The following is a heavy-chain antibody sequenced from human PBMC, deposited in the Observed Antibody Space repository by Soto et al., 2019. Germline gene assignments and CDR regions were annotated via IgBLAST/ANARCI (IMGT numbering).Heavy chain of an antibody. V-gene: IGHV3-23*01. CDR3: AKEYAAAGKRVYYYYYYGMDV. D-gene: IGHD6-13*01. Sequence: PGESLKISCAASGFTFSSYAMSWVRQAPGKGLEWVSAISGSGGSTYYADSVKGRLTISRDNSKNTLYLQMNSLRAEDTAVYYCAKEYAAAGKRVYYYYYYGMDVWGQGTTVTVSS. CDR2: ISGSGGST. J-gene: IGHJ6*02. CDR1: GFTFSSYA.